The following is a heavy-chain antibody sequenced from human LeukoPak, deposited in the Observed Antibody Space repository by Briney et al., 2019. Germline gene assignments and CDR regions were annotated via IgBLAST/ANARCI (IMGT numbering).Heavy chain of an antibody. CDR3: ARGQRGGGYPTPLFDY. V-gene: IGHV4-34*01. J-gene: IGHJ4*02. Sequence: PSETLSLTCAVYGGSFSGYYWSWIRQPPGKGLEWIGEINHSGSTNYNPSLKSRVTISVDTSKNQFSLKLSSVTAADTAVYYCARGQRGGGYPTPLFDYWGQGTLVTVSS. CDR1: GGSFSGYY. CDR2: INHSGST. D-gene: IGHD3-16*01.